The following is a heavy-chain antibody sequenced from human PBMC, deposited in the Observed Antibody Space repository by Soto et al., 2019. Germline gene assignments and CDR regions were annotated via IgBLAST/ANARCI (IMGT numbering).Heavy chain of an antibody. V-gene: IGHV1-18*01. J-gene: IGHJ4*02. CDR3: ARVKGGAWVPAAPVDY. D-gene: IGHD2-2*01. CDR1: GYTFTSYG. Sequence: GASVKVSCKASGYTFTSYGISWVRQAPGQGLEWMGWISAYNGNTNYAQKLQGRVTMTTDTSTSTAYMELRSLRSDDTAVYYCARVKGGAWVPAAPVDYWGQGTLVTVSS. CDR2: ISAYNGNT.